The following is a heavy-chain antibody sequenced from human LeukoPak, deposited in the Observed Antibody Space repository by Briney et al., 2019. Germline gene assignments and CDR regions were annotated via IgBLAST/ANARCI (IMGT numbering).Heavy chain of an antibody. CDR2: ISGSGDNA. Sequence: GGSLRLSCAASGFTFSNYAMSWVRQAPGKGLEWVSIISGSGDNAHYADSVKGRFTLSRDNSKNTLYLQMNTLRAEDTAIYYRARRGWLVNFDYWGQGTLVTVSS. J-gene: IGHJ4*02. V-gene: IGHV3-23*01. CDR3: ARRGWLVNFDY. CDR1: GFTFSNYA. D-gene: IGHD6-19*01.